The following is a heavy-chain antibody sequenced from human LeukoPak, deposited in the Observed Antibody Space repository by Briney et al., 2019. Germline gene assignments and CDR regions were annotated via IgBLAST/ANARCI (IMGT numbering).Heavy chain of an antibody. Sequence: GGSLRLSCAASGFTFSSYSMNWVRQAPGKGLEWVSSISSSSSYIYYADSVKGRFAISRDNAKNSLYLQMNSLRAEDTAVYYCARSSYSSSWYEGDYWGQGTLVTVSS. D-gene: IGHD6-13*01. CDR1: GFTFSSYS. J-gene: IGHJ4*02. V-gene: IGHV3-21*01. CDR2: ISSSSSYI. CDR3: ARSSYSSSWYEGDY.